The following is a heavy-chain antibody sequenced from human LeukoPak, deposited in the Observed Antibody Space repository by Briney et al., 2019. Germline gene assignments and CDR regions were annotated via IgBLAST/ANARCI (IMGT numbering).Heavy chain of an antibody. CDR1: GGTFSSYA. CDR3: ARGDTWFGGPWS. Sequence: SVKVSCXASGGTFSSYAISWVRQAPGQGLEWMGGIIPIFGTANYAQKFQGRVTITTDESTSTAYMELSSLRSEDTAVYYCARGDTWFGGPWSWGQGTLVTVSS. J-gene: IGHJ5*02. D-gene: IGHD3-10*01. V-gene: IGHV1-69*05. CDR2: IIPIFGTA.